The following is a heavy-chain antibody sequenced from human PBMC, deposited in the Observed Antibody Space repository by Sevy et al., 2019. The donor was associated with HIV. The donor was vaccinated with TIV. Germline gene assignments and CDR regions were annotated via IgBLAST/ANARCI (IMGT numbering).Heavy chain of an antibody. Sequence: GGSLRLSCAASGFTFSSYWMSWVRQAPGKGLEWVANIKQDGSEKYYVDSVKGRFTISGDNAKNSLYLQMNSLRAEDTAVYYCARDDIAVAGTPDYWGQGTLVTVSS. CDR2: IKQDGSEK. CDR1: GFTFSSYW. V-gene: IGHV3-7*01. D-gene: IGHD6-19*01. CDR3: ARDDIAVAGTPDY. J-gene: IGHJ4*02.